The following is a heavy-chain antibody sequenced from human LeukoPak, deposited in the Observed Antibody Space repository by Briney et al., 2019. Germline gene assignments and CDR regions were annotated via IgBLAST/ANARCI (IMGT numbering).Heavy chain of an antibody. V-gene: IGHV3-69-1*01. J-gene: IGHJ5*02. Sequence: GGSLRLSCAASGFTLSNYDMYWVRQAPGKGLEWVSSISTVRGRFTISRDDAKNSLYLEMNSLRAEDTAVYYCARADCSSSTCYLRRSWFDPWGQGTLVTVSS. D-gene: IGHD2-2*01. CDR2: IS. CDR1: GFTLSNYD. CDR3: ARADCSSSTCYLRRSWFDP.